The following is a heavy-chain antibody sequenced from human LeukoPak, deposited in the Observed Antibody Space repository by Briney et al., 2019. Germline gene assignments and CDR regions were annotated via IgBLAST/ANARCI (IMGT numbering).Heavy chain of an antibody. Sequence: PGGSLRLSCVASGFTFSTYAMNWVRQAPGQGLEWVAAINPSGASTFYADTVQGRFTISRDTSKNTLYLQMNSLRAEDTAVYYCAKPHTTGNNYYYYMDVWGKGTTVTVSS. J-gene: IGHJ6*03. CDR1: GFTFSTYA. D-gene: IGHD1-1*01. CDR3: AKPHTTGNNYYYYMDV. CDR2: INPSGAST. V-gene: IGHV3-23*01.